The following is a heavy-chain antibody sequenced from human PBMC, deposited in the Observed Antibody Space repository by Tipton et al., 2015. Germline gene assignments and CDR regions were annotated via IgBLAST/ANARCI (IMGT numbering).Heavy chain of an antibody. V-gene: IGHV4-31*03. Sequence: TLSLTCTVSGASITSGGYYWTWIRQHPGKGLEWIGYILYSGNTYYNPSLRSRLTISIDTSKKQFSLKLSSVTAADTAVYYCARSQTLVPISPFGYWGQGTLVTVSS. CDR2: ILYSGNT. J-gene: IGHJ4*02. CDR3: ARSQTLVPISPFGY. CDR1: GASITSGGYY. D-gene: IGHD6-6*01.